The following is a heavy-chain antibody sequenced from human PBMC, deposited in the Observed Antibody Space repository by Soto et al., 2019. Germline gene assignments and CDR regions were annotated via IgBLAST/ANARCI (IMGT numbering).Heavy chain of an antibody. Sequence: SVKVSCKASGGTFSSYAISWVRQAPGQGLEWMGGIIPIFGTANYAQKFQGRVTITADESTSTAYMELSGLRSEDTAVYYCARGDSGPGGSDYWGQGTLVTVSS. V-gene: IGHV1-69*13. J-gene: IGHJ4*02. D-gene: IGHD1-1*01. CDR1: GGTFSSYA. CDR2: IIPIFGTA. CDR3: ARGDSGPGGSDY.